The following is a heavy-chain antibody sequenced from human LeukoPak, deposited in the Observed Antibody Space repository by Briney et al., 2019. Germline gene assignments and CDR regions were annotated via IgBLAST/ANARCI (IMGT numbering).Heavy chain of an antibody. V-gene: IGHV3-43*02. CDR1: IHIFDHC. CDR3: AKDDFDVEWGYFDY. Sequence: GVSLRLLCSPWIHIFDHCYALGARGSRGWVLDWLSFISGDGGSTYYADSVKGRFTSSRDNSKNSLYLQMNSLRTEDTALYYCAKDDFDVEWGYFDYWGQGTLGTVSS. CDR2: ISGDGGST. D-gene: IGHD3-3*01. J-gene: IGHJ4*02.